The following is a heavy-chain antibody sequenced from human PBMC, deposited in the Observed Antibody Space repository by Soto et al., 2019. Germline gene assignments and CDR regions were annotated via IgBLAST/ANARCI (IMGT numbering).Heavy chain of an antibody. CDR3: ARGWGYCGGGSCYKDYYYYMDV. D-gene: IGHD2-15*01. V-gene: IGHV4-34*01. CDR1: GGSFSGYY. Sequence: QVQLQQWGAGLLKPSETLSLTCAVYGGSFSGYYWSWIRQPPGKGLEWIGEINHSGSTNYNPSLKSRVTISVDTSENQFSLKLSSVTAADTAVYYCARGWGYCGGGSCYKDYYYYMDVWGKGTTVTVSS. CDR2: INHSGST. J-gene: IGHJ6*03.